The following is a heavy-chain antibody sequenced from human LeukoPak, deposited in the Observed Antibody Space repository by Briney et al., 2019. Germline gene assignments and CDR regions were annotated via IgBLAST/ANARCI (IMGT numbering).Heavy chain of an antibody. V-gene: IGHV4-61*05. D-gene: IGHD3-22*01. J-gene: IGHJ4*02. CDR2: IYYSGST. CDR3: AGLVPYDSSGYYYPNGNFDY. CDR1: GGSISSSGYS. Sequence: SETLSLTCTVSGGSISSSGYSWGWLRQPPGKGLEWIGYIYYSGSTNYNPSLKSRVTISVDTSKNQFSLKLSSVTAADTAVYYCAGLVPYDSSGYYYPNGNFDYWGQGTLVTVSS.